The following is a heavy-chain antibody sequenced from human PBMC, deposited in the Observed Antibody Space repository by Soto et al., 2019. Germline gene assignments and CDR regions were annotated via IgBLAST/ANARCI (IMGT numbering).Heavy chain of an antibody. D-gene: IGHD2-2*01. CDR1: GGTFSSYT. Sequence: GASVKVSCKASGGTFSSYTISWVRQAPGQGLEWMGWISAYNGITNYAQKLQGRVTMTTDTSTSTAYMELRSLRSDDTAVYYCARDLPFYCSSTSCPTSAFDIWGQGAMVTVSS. CDR2: ISAYNGIT. CDR3: ARDLPFYCSSTSCPTSAFDI. V-gene: IGHV1-18*01. J-gene: IGHJ3*02.